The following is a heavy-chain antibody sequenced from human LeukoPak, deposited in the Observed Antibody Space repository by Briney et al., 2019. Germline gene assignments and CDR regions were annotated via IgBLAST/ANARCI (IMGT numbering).Heavy chain of an antibody. D-gene: IGHD2-8*01. CDR1: GDSVSGYY. V-gene: IGHV4-34*01. CDR2: INHSGSP. J-gene: IGHJ4*02. CDR3: ARVGYGGDYFDY. Sequence: SETLSLTCIVSGDSVSGYYWTWIRQPPGKGLEWIGEINHSGSPNNNPSLKSRVTISVDTSKNQFSLKLSSVTAADTAVYYCARVGYGGDYFDYWGQGTLVTVSS.